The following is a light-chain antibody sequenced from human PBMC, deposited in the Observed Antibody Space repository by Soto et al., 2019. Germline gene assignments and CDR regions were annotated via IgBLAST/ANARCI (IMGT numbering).Light chain of an antibody. CDR1: QYISNW. J-gene: IGKJ1*01. CDR3: QQYNSQRT. V-gene: IGKV1-5*03. Sequence: DIQMTQSPSTLSASVGDRVTITCRASQYISNWLAWYQHKPGKAPKLLIYKASSLESGVPSRFSGSGSGTEFTLTISSLQTDDFATYYCQQYNSQRTFGQGTKVEIK. CDR2: KAS.